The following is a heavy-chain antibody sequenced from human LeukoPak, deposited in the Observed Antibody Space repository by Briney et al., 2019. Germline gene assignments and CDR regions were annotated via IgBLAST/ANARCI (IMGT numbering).Heavy chain of an antibody. CDR3: AKDGHCSSTSCYYFDF. V-gene: IGHV3-30*02. CDR1: GFTFSSYG. Sequence: GGSLRLSCAASGFTFSSYGMHWVRQAPGKGLEWVAFIRFDGNNKYYADSVKGRFTISRDNSKNTLYLQMNSLRGEDTAVYYCAKDGHCSSTSCYYFDFWGQGTLVTVSS. CDR2: IRFDGNNK. D-gene: IGHD2-2*01. J-gene: IGHJ4*02.